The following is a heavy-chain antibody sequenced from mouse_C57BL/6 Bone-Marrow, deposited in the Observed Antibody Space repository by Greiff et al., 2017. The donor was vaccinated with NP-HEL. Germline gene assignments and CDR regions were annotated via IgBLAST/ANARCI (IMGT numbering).Heavy chain of an antibody. D-gene: IGHD1-1*01. V-gene: IGHV1-76*01. CDR1: GYTFTDYY. Sequence: VQLQQSGAELVRPGASVKLSCKASGYTFTDYYINWVKQRPGQGLEWIARIYPGSGNTYYNEKFKGKATLTAEKSSSTAYMQLSSLTSEDSAVYFGARYGDYGSSHWYCDVWGTGTTVTVSS. CDR3: ARYGDYGSSHWYCDV. J-gene: IGHJ1*03. CDR2: IYPGSGNT.